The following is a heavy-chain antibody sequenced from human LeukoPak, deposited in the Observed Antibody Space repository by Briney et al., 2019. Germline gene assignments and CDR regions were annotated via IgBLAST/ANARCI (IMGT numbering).Heavy chain of an antibody. CDR3: ARTGVREYDYYDSSGYDFDY. Sequence: GGSLRLSCAASGFTFSSYGMHWVRQAPGKGLEWVAVIWYDGSNKYYADSVKGRFTISRDNSKNTLYLQMNSLRAEDTAVYYCARTGVREYDYYDSSGYDFDYWGQGTLVTVSS. CDR2: IWYDGSNK. V-gene: IGHV3-33*01. CDR1: GFTFSSYG. D-gene: IGHD3-22*01. J-gene: IGHJ4*02.